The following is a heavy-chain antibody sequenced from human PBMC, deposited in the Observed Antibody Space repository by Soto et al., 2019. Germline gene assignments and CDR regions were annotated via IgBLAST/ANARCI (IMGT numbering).Heavy chain of an antibody. V-gene: IGHV3-21*01. CDR1: GFTFSSYS. Sequence: EVQLVESGGGLVKPGGSLRLSCAASGFTFSSYSMNWVRQAPGKGLEWVSSSSSSSSYIYYADSVKGRLTISRDNDTNSLYLQMNSLRAEDTAVYYCAIQGEDFDFDYWGQGTLVTVSS. J-gene: IGHJ4*02. CDR2: SSSSSSYI. D-gene: IGHD3-16*01. CDR3: AIQGEDFDFDY.